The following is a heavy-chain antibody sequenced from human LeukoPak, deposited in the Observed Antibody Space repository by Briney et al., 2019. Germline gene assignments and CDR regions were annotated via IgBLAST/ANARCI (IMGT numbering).Heavy chain of an antibody. Sequence: GGSLRLSCAASGFTFSDYYMTWIRQAPGKGLEWVSYISSSGSAIYYADSVKGRFTISRDNAKNSLYLQMNSLRAEDTAVYYCAREIVGYSSSWSSLDPWGQGTLVTVSS. J-gene: IGHJ5*02. CDR2: ISSSGSAI. V-gene: IGHV3-11*01. CDR3: AREIVGYSSSWSSLDP. CDR1: GFTFSDYY. D-gene: IGHD6-13*01.